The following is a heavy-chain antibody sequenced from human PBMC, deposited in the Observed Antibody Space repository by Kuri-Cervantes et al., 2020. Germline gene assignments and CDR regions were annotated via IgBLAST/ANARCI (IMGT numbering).Heavy chain of an antibody. J-gene: IGHJ4*02. V-gene: IGHV4-59*12. CDR2: IYYSVGT. Sequence: SETLSLTCTVSGGSISTYYWSWIRQPPGKGLEWIGYIYYSVGTNYNPSLESRVTISVDTSKNQFSLKLSSVTAADTAVYYCARGQGKRSSSGWASMGYWGQGTLVTVSS. D-gene: IGHD6-19*01. CDR1: GGSISTYY. CDR3: ARGQGKRSSSGWASMGY.